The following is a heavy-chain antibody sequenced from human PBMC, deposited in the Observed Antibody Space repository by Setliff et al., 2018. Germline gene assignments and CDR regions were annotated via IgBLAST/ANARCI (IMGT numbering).Heavy chain of an antibody. V-gene: IGHV4-34*01. CDR3: ARGRMRGSCSGPSCTYDPFDI. CDR1: GASFSNYY. J-gene: IGHJ3*02. CDR2: FDHSGTT. D-gene: IGHD2-2*01. Sequence: SETLSLTCTVYGASFSNYYWGWVRQPPEERLEWIAEFDHSGTTKYNPSLMGRVTISVDTFKNQFSLILRSVTAADTAVYYCARGRMRGSCSGPSCTYDPFDIWGQGTPVTVSS.